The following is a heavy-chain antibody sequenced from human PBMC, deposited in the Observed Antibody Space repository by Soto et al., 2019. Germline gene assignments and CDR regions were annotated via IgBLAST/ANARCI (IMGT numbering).Heavy chain of an antibody. J-gene: IGHJ5*02. CDR3: AKDKWWLEYWFDA. CDR1: GFTFSNSG. CDR2: ISYDGSYR. D-gene: IGHD6-19*01. V-gene: IGHV3-30*18. Sequence: QVQLVESGGGVVQPGRSLRLSCATSGFTFSNSGMHWVRQAPGKGLEWVAIISYDGSYRRYADSVKGRFTVSRDNSNHTMYLQMNSLRGEDTAMYYCAKDKWWLEYWFDAWGQGTLVTVSS.